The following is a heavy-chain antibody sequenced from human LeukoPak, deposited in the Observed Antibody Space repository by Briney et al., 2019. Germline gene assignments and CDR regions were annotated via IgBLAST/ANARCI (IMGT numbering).Heavy chain of an antibody. Sequence: PSETLCLTCTVSGDSVSGYYWDWIRQPPGKGLEWIGYIHTSGSANYNPSLKSRVTISVDTSKNQFSLKLSSVTAADTAVYYCARRRLLGVSRGCCWFDPWGQGTLVTVSS. CDR1: GDSVSGYY. CDR3: ARRRLLGVSRGCCWFDP. CDR2: IHTSGSA. D-gene: IGHD3-10*01. J-gene: IGHJ5*02. V-gene: IGHV4-4*09.